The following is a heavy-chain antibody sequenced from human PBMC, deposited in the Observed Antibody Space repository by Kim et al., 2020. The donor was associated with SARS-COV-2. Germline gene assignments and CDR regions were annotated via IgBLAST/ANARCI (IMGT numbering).Heavy chain of an antibody. CDR2: IYHSGST. CDR3: ATPTLLGYCTGGVCPSDY. J-gene: IGHJ4*02. Sequence: SETLSLTCAVSDASISRSNWWSWVRQPPGKGLEWIGEIYHSGSTNYNPSLKSRVTISADKSKNQVSLNLTSVTAADTAVYYCATPTLLGYCTGGVCPSDYWGQGTLVTVSS. V-gene: IGHV4-4*02. D-gene: IGHD2-8*02. CDR1: DASISRSNW.